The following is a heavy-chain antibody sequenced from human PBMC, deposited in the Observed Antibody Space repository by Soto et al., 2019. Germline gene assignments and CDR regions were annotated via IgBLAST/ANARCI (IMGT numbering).Heavy chain of an antibody. D-gene: IGHD2-2*01. CDR2: INHSGST. CDR1: GGSFSGYY. J-gene: IGHJ6*03. Sequence: SETLSLTCAVYGGSFSGYYWSWIRQPPGKGLEWIGEINHSGSTNYNPSLKSRVTISVDTSKNQFSLKLSSVTAADTAVYYCARGRGYQLPRFAIVPYYYYMDVWGKGTTVTVSS. V-gene: IGHV4-34*01. CDR3: ARGRGYQLPRFAIVPYYYYMDV.